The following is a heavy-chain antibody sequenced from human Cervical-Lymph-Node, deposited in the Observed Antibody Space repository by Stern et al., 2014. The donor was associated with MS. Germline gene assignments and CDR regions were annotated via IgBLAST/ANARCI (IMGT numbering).Heavy chain of an antibody. J-gene: IGHJ4*02. D-gene: IGHD3-22*01. CDR1: GFKFDEYA. Sequence: EVQLEESGGGLVQPGRSLRLSCAAFGFKFDEYAMHWVRHAPGKGLEWVFGISGNSGSKDYADSVKGRFIISRDNAKNSLYLQMNSLRAEDTALYYCANDLDSSGYYYAIDYWGQGTLVTVSS. CDR3: ANDLDSSGYYYAIDY. CDR2: ISGNSGSK. V-gene: IGHV3-9*01.